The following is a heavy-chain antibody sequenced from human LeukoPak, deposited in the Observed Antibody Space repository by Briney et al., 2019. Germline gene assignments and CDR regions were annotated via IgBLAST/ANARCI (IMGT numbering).Heavy chain of an antibody. CDR3: ARYCGGDCYSYYFDY. CDR1: GGSINSGSYY. J-gene: IGHJ4*02. CDR2: IYTSGST. V-gene: IGHV4-61*02. D-gene: IGHD2-21*02. Sequence: SQTLSLTCTVPGGSINSGSYYWSWIRQPAGKGLEWIGRIYTSGSTNYNPSLKSRVTISVDTPKNQFSLKLSSVTAADTAVYYCARYCGGDCYSYYFDYWGQGTLVTVSS.